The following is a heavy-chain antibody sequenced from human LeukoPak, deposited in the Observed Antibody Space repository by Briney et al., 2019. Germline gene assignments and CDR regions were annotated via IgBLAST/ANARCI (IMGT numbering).Heavy chain of an antibody. V-gene: IGHV3-48*01. CDR2: ISSSSSII. CDR1: GFTFSSYS. CDR3: ARGWYYDSSGDAFDI. Sequence: GGSLRLSCAASGFTFSSYSMNWVRQAPGKGLEWGSYISSSSSIIYYADSVKGRFTISRDNAKNSLYLQMNSLRAEDTAVYYCARGWYYDSSGDAFDIWGQGTMVTVSS. J-gene: IGHJ3*02. D-gene: IGHD3-22*01.